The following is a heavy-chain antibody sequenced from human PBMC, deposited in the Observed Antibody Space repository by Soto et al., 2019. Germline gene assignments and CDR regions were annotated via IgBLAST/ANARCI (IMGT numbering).Heavy chain of an antibody. V-gene: IGHV5-51*01. J-gene: IGHJ3*02. Sequence: PGESLKISCKGSGYSFTSYWIGWVRQMPGKGLEWMGIIYPGDSDTRYSPSFQGQVTISADKSISTAYLQWSSLKASVTAMYYCASIEGRWVDAFDSWGQGTMVTVSS. CDR2: IYPGDSDT. D-gene: IGHD4-17*01. CDR3: ASIEGRWVDAFDS. CDR1: GYSFTSYW.